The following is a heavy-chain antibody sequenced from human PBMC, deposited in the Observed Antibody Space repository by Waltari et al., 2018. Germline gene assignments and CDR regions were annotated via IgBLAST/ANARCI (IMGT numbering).Heavy chain of an antibody. Sequence: QLQLQESGPGLVKASGTLSLTCTVSGVSMSNTNCWSWVRQPPGKGPKWIGQVHHSGRPNYSPPFASRVTITVDTYNQLFSSPLTSATAADTSVYYCARDRGRGLYLDSWGQGILVTVSP. J-gene: IGHJ4*02. CDR2: VHHSGRP. CDR1: GVSMSNTNC. D-gene: IGHD2-15*01. CDR3: ARDRGRGLYLDS. V-gene: IGHV4-4*02.